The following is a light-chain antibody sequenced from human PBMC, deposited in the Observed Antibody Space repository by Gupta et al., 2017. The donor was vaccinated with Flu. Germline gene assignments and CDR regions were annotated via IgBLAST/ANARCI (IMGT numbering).Light chain of an antibody. J-gene: IGKJ1*01. CDR2: WAS. Sequence: SLGERATINCKSSQSVLSSSKDKNYLAWYQQKAGQPPKLLIYWASTRESGVPDRFRGSGSGTDFTLTISSLQAEDVAVYYCQQYDSTPPTFGQGTKVEIK. V-gene: IGKV4-1*01. CDR3: QQYDSTPPT. CDR1: QSVLSSSKDKNY.